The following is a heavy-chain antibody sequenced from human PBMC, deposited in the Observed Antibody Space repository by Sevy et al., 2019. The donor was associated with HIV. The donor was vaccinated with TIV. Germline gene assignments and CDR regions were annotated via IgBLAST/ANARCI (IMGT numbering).Heavy chain of an antibody. Sequence: GESLKISCKGSGYSFTSYWIGWVRQMPGKGLEWMGIIYPGDSDTRYSPSFQGQVTISADKSISTAYLQWSSLKALDTAMYYCARRGDSSGQGDAFDIWGQGTMVTVSS. CDR1: GYSFTSYW. CDR3: ARRGDSSGQGDAFDI. D-gene: IGHD6-19*01. J-gene: IGHJ3*02. V-gene: IGHV5-51*01. CDR2: IYPGDSDT.